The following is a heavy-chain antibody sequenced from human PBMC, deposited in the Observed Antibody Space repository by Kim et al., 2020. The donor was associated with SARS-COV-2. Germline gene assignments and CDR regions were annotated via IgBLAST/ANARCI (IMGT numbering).Heavy chain of an antibody. CDR3: ARGGLSGSYSPFDY. J-gene: IGHJ4*02. Sequence: SETLSLTCTVSGYSISSGYYWGWIRQPPGKGLEWIGSIYHSGSTYYNPSLKSRVTISVDTSKNQFSLKLSSVTAADTAVYYCARGGLSGSYSPFDYWGQGTLVTVSS. V-gene: IGHV4-38-2*02. D-gene: IGHD1-26*01. CDR2: IYHSGST. CDR1: GYSISSGYY.